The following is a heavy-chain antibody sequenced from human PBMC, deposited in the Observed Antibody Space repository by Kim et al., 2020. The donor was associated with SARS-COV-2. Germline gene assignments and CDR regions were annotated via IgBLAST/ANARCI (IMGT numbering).Heavy chain of an antibody. J-gene: IGHJ5*02. V-gene: IGHV1-18*01. CDR2: ISAYNGNT. D-gene: IGHD3-10*01. CDR3: ARDGDTMVRGVIIQGWFDP. CDR1: GYTFTSYG. Sequence: ASVKVSCKASGYTFTSYGISWVRQAPGQGLEWMGWISAYNGNTNYAQKLQGRVTMTTDTSTSTAYMELRSLRSDDTAVYYCARDGDTMVRGVIIQGWFDPWGQGTLVTVSS.